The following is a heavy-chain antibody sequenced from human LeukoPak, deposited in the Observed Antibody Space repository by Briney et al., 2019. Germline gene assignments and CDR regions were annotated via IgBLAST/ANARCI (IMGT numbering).Heavy chain of an antibody. CDR3: ARRSVLGIQLWYFDY. J-gene: IGHJ4*02. V-gene: IGHV3-48*01. Sequence: AGGSLRLSCAASGFTFSSYSMNWVRQAPGKGLEWVSYISSSSSTIYYADSVKGRFTISRDNAKNSLYLQMNSLRAEDTAVYYCARRSVLGIQLWYFDYWGQGTLVTVSS. CDR2: ISSSSSTI. D-gene: IGHD5-18*01. CDR1: GFTFSSYS.